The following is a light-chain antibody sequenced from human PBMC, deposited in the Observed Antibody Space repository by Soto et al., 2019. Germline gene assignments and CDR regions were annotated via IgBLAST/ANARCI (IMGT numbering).Light chain of an antibody. Sequence: EIVMTQSPATLSVSPGERATLSCRASQSVSNNLAWYQQKPGQAPGLLIYGASTRATGIPARFSGSGSGTAFTLTISSLQSEDFAVYYCQQYNTWSPLTFGGGTKVETK. CDR3: QQYNTWSPLT. J-gene: IGKJ4*01. CDR1: QSVSNN. V-gene: IGKV3-15*01. CDR2: GAS.